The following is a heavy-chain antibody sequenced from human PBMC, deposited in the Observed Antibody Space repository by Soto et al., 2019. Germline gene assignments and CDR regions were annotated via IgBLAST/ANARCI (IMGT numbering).Heavy chain of an antibody. V-gene: IGHV4-59*08. Sequence: QAQLQESGPGLVKPSETLSLTCTVSGGSISSYYWSWIRQPPGKGLEWIGYIYYSGSTNYNPSLKSRVTISVDTSKNQFSLKLSSVTAADTAVYYCARHSRGGGYDFGYFDLWGRGTLVTVSS. D-gene: IGHD5-12*01. J-gene: IGHJ2*01. CDR1: GGSISSYY. CDR3: ARHSRGGGYDFGYFDL. CDR2: IYYSGST.